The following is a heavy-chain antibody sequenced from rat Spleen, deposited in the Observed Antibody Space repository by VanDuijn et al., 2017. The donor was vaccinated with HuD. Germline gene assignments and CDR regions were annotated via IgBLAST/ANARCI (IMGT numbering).Heavy chain of an antibody. V-gene: IGHV5-7*01. D-gene: IGHD1-11*01. CDR1: GFTFSDYN. CDR3: ARARGYYVMDA. J-gene: IGHJ4*01. Sequence: EVQLVESGGGLVQPGRSLKLSCAASGFTFSDYNMAWVRQAPKKGLEWVATISYDGSSTYYRDSVKGRFTISRDNAKSTLYLQMDSLRSEDTATYYCARARGYYVMDAWGQGASVTFSS. CDR2: ISYDGSST.